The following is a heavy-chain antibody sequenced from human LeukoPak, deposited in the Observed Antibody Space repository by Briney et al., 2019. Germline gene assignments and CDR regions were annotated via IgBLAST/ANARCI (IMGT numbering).Heavy chain of an antibody. V-gene: IGHV1-18*01. Sequence: ASVKVSCKASGYTFTSYGISWVRQAPGQGLEWMGWISAYNGNTNYAQKLQGRVTMTTDTSTSTAYMELRSLSSDDTAVYYCAGRPDTATVPIFDYWGQGTLVTVSS. J-gene: IGHJ4*02. CDR1: GYTFTSYG. D-gene: IGHD5-18*01. CDR2: ISAYNGNT. CDR3: AGRPDTATVPIFDY.